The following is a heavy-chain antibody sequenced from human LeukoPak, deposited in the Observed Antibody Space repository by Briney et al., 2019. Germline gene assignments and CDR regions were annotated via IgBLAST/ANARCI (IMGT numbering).Heavy chain of an antibody. CDR1: GFTFSSYG. CDR2: ISYDGSNK. J-gene: IGHJ4*02. CDR3: AKGYSFDY. V-gene: IGHV3-30*18. D-gene: IGHD5-24*01. Sequence: PGGSLRLSCAASGFTFSSYGMHWVRQAPGKGLEWVAVISYDGSNKYYADSVKGRFTISRDNSKNTLYLQMNSLRAEDTAVYYCAKGYSFDYWGQGTLVTVSS.